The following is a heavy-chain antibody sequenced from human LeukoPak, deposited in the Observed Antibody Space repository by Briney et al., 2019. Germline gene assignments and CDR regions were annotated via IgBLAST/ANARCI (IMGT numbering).Heavy chain of an antibody. CDR3: ARHTSMAHFDY. Sequence: SETLSLTCNVSGDSISSYYWSWIRQPPGGGLEWIGYIYYSGSTNYNPSLKSRVTISVDTSKNQFSLKLSSVTAADTAVYYFARHTSMAHFDYWGQGTLVTVSS. J-gene: IGHJ4*02. CDR2: IYYSGST. V-gene: IGHV4-59*08. D-gene: IGHD1-1*01. CDR1: GDSISSYY.